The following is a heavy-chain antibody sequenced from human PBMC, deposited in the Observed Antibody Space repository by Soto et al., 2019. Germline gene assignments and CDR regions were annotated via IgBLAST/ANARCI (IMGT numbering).Heavy chain of an antibody. CDR3: TTTKYYYYGMDV. CDR2: IKSKTDGGTT. Sequence: EVQLVESGGGLVKPGGSLRLSCAASGFTFSNAWMSWVRQAPGKGLEWVGRIKSKTDGGTTDYAAPVKGRFTISRDDSKNTLYLQMNSLKTEDTAVYYCTTTKYYYYGMDVWCQGTTVTVSS. V-gene: IGHV3-15*01. CDR1: GFTFSNAW. J-gene: IGHJ6*02.